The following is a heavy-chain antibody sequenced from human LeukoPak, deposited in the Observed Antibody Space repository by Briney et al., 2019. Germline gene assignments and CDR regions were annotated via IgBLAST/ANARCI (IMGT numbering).Heavy chain of an antibody. V-gene: IGHV5-51*01. CDR2: IYPGDSDT. Sequence: GESLKISCKGSGYSFTSYWIGWVRQMPGKGLEWMGIIYPGDSDTRYSPSFQGQVTISADKSISTAYLQWSSLKASDTAMYYCARFQATVTTRGYYYYGMDVWGQGTTVTVPS. D-gene: IGHD4-17*01. CDR3: ARFQATVTTRGYYYYGMDV. J-gene: IGHJ6*02. CDR1: GYSFTSYW.